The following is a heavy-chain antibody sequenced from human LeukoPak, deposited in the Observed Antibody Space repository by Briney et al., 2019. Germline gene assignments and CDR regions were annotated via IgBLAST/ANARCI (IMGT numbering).Heavy chain of an antibody. D-gene: IGHD4-17*01. CDR3: AMTLTVTTWSDWFDP. CDR2: IIPIFGTA. CDR1: GGTFSSYA. Sequence: SVRVSCKASGGTFSSYAISWVRQAPGQGLEWMGGIIPIFGTANYAQKFQGRVTITTDESTSTAYMELSSLRSEDTAVYYCAMTLTVTTWSDWFDPWGQGTLVTVSS. V-gene: IGHV1-69*05. J-gene: IGHJ5*02.